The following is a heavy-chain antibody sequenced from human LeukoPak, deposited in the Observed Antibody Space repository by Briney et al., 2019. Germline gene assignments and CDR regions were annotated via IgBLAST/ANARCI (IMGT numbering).Heavy chain of an antibody. CDR3: ARESVGSHAIDY. CDR2: IYSAGPT. V-gene: IGHV3-53*01. Sequence: GGSLRLSCAASGFSVSSSYMSWVRQAPGKGLEWVSVIYSAGPTHYADPVKGRFTISRDKSENTLHLQMNSLRAEDTAIYYCARESVGSHAIDYWGQGTLVTVSS. J-gene: IGHJ4*02. D-gene: IGHD4-23*01. CDR1: GFSVSSSY.